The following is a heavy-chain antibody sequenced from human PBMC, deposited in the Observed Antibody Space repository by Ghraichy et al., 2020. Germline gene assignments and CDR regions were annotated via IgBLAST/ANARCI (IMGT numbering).Heavy chain of an antibody. J-gene: IGHJ5*02. D-gene: IGHD3-22*01. CDR2: IFWDDEK. CDR1: GFSLNTLGTS. CDR3: AQIHYHDSTVYNFDQ. V-gene: IGHV2-5*02. Sequence: SGPTLVKPTQTLTLTCTLSGFSLNTLGTSVGWIRQPPGKTLEWLALIFWDDEKRYSPSLNSRLTIARDTSKTQVVLTMTNMDTADTATYYCAQIHYHDSTVYNFDQWGQGTLVTVFS.